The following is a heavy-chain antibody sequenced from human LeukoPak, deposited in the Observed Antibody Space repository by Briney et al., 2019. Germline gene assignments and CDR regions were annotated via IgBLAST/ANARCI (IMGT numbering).Heavy chain of an antibody. Sequence: ASVKVSCKASGYTFTSYGISWVRQAPGQGLEWMGWISAYNGNTNYAQKLQGRVTMTTDTSTSTAYMELRSLRSDDTAVYYCARGGELEGLKYNWFDPWGQGTLVTVSS. J-gene: IGHJ5*02. CDR3: ARGGELEGLKYNWFDP. CDR1: GYTFTSYG. CDR2: ISAYNGNT. V-gene: IGHV1-18*01. D-gene: IGHD1-1*01.